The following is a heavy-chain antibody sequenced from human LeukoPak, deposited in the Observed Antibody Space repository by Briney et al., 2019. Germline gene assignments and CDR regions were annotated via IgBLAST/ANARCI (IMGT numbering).Heavy chain of an antibody. D-gene: IGHD6-6*01. J-gene: IGHJ5*02. CDR2: IIPILGIA. Sequence: ASVKVSCKASGGTFSSYAISWVRQAPGQGLEWMGRIIPILGIANYAQKFQGRVTITADKSTSTAYMELSSLRSEDTAVYYCAREWYSSSSAWFDPWGQGTLVTVSS. CDR1: GGTFSSYA. V-gene: IGHV1-69*04. CDR3: AREWYSSSSAWFDP.